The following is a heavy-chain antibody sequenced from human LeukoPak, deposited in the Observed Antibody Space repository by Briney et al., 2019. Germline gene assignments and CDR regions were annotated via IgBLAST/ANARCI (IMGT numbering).Heavy chain of an antibody. V-gene: IGHV3-53*01. CDR1: GFTVSSNY. Sequence: GSLRLSCAASGFTVSSNYMSWVRQAPGKGLEWVSVIYSGGSTYYADSVKGRFTTSRDNSKNTLYLQMNSLRAEDTAVYYCARTTYYYDSSGYYYYFDYWGQGTLVTVSS. CDR3: ARTTYYYDSSGYYYYFDY. D-gene: IGHD3-22*01. CDR2: IYSGGST. J-gene: IGHJ4*02.